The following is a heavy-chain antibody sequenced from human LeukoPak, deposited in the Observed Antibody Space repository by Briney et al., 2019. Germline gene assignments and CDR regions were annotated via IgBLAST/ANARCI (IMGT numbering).Heavy chain of an antibody. D-gene: IGHD1-26*01. Sequence: GGSLRLSCAASGFILRNYGMHWVRQAPGKGLEWVAVISYDGSKKYFADSVKGRFTVSRDDSKNTVYLQMNSLRPDDTAVYYCATPLSGTYSSYSGLDVWGQGTTVTVSS. J-gene: IGHJ6*02. CDR2: ISYDGSKK. CDR1: GFILRNYG. V-gene: IGHV3-30*03. CDR3: ATPLSGTYSSYSGLDV.